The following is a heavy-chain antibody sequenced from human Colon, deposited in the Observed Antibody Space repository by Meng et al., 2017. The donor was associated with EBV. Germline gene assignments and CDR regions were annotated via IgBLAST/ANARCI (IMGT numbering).Heavy chain of an antibody. CDR3: ARVGAYCGGDCYHPR. J-gene: IGHJ4*02. CDR1: GGSISTSDW. V-gene: IGHV4-4*02. Sequence: QVRLQDSGPGLVAPSGTLSLTCAVSGGSISTSDWWSWVRQPPGKGLEWIGEIYRGGGTNYNPSFKSRVTISVDESKNQFSLRLSSVTAADTAVYYCARVGAYCGGDCYHPRWGQGTLVTVSS. D-gene: IGHD2-21*02. CDR2: IYRGGGT.